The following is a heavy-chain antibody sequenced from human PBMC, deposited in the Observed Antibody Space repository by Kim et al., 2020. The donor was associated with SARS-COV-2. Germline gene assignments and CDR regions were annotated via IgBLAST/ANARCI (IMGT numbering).Heavy chain of an antibody. J-gene: IGHJ1*01. CDR2: IYSGGST. D-gene: IGHD1-26*01. V-gene: IGHV3-53*01. Sequence: GGSLRLSCAASGFTVSSNYMSRLRQAPGKGLEWVSVIYSGGSTYYADSVKGRFTISRDNSKNTLYLQMNSLSAEDTAVYYCARANSGYFQHWGQGTLVTVSS. CDR3: ARANSGYFQH. CDR1: GFTVSSNY.